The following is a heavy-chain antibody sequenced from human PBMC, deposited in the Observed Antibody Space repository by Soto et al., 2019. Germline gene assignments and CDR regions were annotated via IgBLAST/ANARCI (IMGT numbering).Heavy chain of an antibody. D-gene: IGHD6-25*01. V-gene: IGHV4-30-2*01. J-gene: IGHJ6*02. Sequence: TLSLTCAVSGGSISSGGYSWSWIRQPPGKGLEWIGYIYQSGSTYYNPSLKSRVTISVDRSRNQFSLKLSSVTAAYTAVYFCATQSYSSRGAYYYYAMDVWGQGTTVTAS. CDR3: ATQSYSSRGAYYYYAMDV. CDR1: GGSISSGGYS. CDR2: IYQSGST.